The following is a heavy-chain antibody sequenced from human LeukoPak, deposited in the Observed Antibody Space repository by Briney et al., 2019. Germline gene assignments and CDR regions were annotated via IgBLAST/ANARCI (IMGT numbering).Heavy chain of an antibody. CDR3: AGVAGFYWNSDSFDY. D-gene: IGHD1-7*01. CDR1: GYTFITSS. CDR2: ISAYNGQT. J-gene: IGHJ4*02. Sequence: GASETLSFKASGYTFITSSISWVRQAPAQGHEWMGWISAYNGQTNYAQKVQGRVTMTTDTSTKTAYMELRSLGSDDTAVYYCAGVAGFYWNSDSFDYWGQGTQVTVSS. V-gene: IGHV1-18*01.